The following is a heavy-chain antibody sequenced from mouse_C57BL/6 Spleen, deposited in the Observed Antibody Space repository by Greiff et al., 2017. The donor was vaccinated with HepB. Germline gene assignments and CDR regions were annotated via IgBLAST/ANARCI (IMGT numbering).Heavy chain of an antibody. J-gene: IGHJ3*01. CDR1: GYTFTDYY. D-gene: IGHD3-2*02. CDR2: INPNNGGT. V-gene: IGHV1-26*01. CDR3: ARGETAQATLAY. Sequence: EVQLQQSGPELVKPGASVKISCKASGYTFTDYYMNWVKQSHGKSLEWIGDINPNNGGTSYNQKFKGKATLTVDKSSSTAYMELRSLTSEDSAVYYCARGETAQATLAYWGQGTLVTVSA.